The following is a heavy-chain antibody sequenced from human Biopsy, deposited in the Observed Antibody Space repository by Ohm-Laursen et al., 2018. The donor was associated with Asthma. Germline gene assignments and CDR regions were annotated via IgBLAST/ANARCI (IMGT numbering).Heavy chain of an antibody. J-gene: IGHJ1*01. CDR3: ARGVVYGGDSYAEYFQH. D-gene: IGHD4-23*01. CDR2: VYWTGST. CDR1: GGSISSFY. V-gene: IGHV4-59*07. Sequence: SDTLSLTCGVYGGSISSFYWSWIRQSPEKGLEWMGYVYWTGSTNYNPSLKSRVTISVDTSKNQFFLRLSSVTAADTAVYYCARGVVYGGDSYAEYFQHWGQGTLVTVSS.